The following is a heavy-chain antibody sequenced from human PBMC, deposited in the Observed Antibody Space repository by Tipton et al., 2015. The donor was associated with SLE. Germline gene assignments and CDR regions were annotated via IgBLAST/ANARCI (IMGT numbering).Heavy chain of an antibody. CDR1: GFTFSTYG. J-gene: IGHJ4*02. V-gene: IGHV3-33*06. CDR3: ANEDYYDSSGYYPFDY. CDR2: IWYDGINK. D-gene: IGHD3-22*01. Sequence: SLRLSCAASGFTFSTYGMHWVRQAPGKGLEWVAVIWYDGINKYYSDSVKGRFTISRDNSKNTLYLQMNSLRAEDTAVYYCANEDYYDSSGYYPFDYWGQGTLVTVSS.